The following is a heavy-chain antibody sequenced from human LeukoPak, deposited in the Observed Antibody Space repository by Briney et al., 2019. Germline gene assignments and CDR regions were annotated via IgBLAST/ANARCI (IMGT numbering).Heavy chain of an antibody. CDR3: ARVALGVRGVIFWFDY. D-gene: IGHD3-10*01. CDR1: GFTFSSYS. Sequence: GGSLRLSCAASGFTFSSYSMNWVRQAPGRGLEWVSYISSSTIYYADSVKGRFTISRDNAKNSLYLQMNSLRAEDTAVYYCARVALGVRGVIFWFDYWGQGTLVTVSS. V-gene: IGHV3-48*01. CDR2: ISSSTI. J-gene: IGHJ4*02.